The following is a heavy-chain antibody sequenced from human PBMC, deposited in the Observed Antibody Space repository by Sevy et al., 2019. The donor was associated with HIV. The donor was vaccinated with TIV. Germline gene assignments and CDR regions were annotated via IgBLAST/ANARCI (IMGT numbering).Heavy chain of an antibody. Sequence: GGSLRLSCAASGFTFSDYYMSWIRQAPGKGLEWVSYISSSGSTIYYGDSVKGRFTISRDNAKNSLYLQMNSLRAEDTAVYYCARVMADCSSTSCYFYYYYYMDVWGKGTTVTVSS. CDR2: ISSSGSTI. J-gene: IGHJ6*03. CDR1: GFTFSDYY. D-gene: IGHD2-2*01. CDR3: ARVMADCSSTSCYFYYYYYMDV. V-gene: IGHV3-11*04.